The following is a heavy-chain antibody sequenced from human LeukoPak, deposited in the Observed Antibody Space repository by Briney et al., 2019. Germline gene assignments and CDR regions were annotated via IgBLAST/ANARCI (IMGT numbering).Heavy chain of an antibody. D-gene: IGHD3-10*01. CDR3: ASITWFGEKGFDY. J-gene: IGHJ4*02. V-gene: IGHV4-34*01. Sequence: SETLSLTCAVYGGSFSGYYWSWIRQPPGKGLEWIGEINHSGSTNYNPSLKSRVTISVDTSKNQFSLKLSSVTAADTAVYYCASITWFGEKGFDYWGQGTLVTVSS. CDR1: GGSFSGYY. CDR2: INHSGST.